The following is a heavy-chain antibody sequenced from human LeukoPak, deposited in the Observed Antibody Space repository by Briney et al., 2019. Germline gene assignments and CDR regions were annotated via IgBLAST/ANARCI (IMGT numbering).Heavy chain of an antibody. D-gene: IGHD3-10*01. CDR1: RFTFSTYW. Sequence: PGGSLRLSCAASRFTFSTYWMHWVRQAPGKGLVWVSRINSDGSSTDYADSVKGRFTISRDNAKNSLYLQMNSLRAEDTALYYCAREGGDYYGSGSYYLPLVWGQGTLVTVSS. CDR2: INSDGSST. J-gene: IGHJ4*02. CDR3: AREGGDYYGSGSYYLPLV. V-gene: IGHV3-74*01.